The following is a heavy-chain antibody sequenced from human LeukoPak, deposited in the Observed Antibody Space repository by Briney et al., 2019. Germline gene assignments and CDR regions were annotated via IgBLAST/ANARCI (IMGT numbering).Heavy chain of an antibody. V-gene: IGHV4-38-2*02. CDR2: IYHSGST. D-gene: IGHD2-15*01. Sequence: SETLSLTCTVSGGSISSYYWGWIRQPPGKGLEWIGSIYHSGSTYYNPSLKSRVTISVDTSKNQFSLKLSSVTAADTAVYYCARKNVVVVAATLLNYFDYWGQGTLVTVSS. CDR1: GGSISSYY. CDR3: ARKNVVVVAATLLNYFDY. J-gene: IGHJ4*02.